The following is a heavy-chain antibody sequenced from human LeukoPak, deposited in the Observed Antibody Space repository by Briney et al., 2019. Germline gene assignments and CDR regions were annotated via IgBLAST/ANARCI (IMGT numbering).Heavy chain of an antibody. Sequence: SETLSLTCTVSGGSVSSGSYYWSWIRQPPGKGLEWIGYIYYSGSTNYNPSLKSRVTISVDTSKNQFSLKLSSVTAADTAVYYCARGAPFYGSGSYYSYYYYGMDVWGQGTTVTVSS. D-gene: IGHD3-10*01. J-gene: IGHJ6*02. V-gene: IGHV4-61*01. CDR1: GGSVSSGSYY. CDR3: ARGAPFYGSGSYYSYYYYGMDV. CDR2: IYYSGST.